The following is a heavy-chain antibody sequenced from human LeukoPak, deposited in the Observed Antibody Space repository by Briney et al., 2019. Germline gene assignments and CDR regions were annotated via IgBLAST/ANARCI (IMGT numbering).Heavy chain of an antibody. D-gene: IGHD6-19*01. CDR2: TYYRSGWYN. CDR1: GDSVSSNSAA. Sequence: SQTLSLTYAISGDSVSSNSAAWNWIRQSPSRGLEWLGRTYYRSGWYNDYAMSVKSRISIYPDTTKNQLSLHLSTMTHEDTAVYYCARASAVAGSVWFDPWGQGSLVTVSS. J-gene: IGHJ5*02. V-gene: IGHV6-1*01. CDR3: ARASAVAGSVWFDP.